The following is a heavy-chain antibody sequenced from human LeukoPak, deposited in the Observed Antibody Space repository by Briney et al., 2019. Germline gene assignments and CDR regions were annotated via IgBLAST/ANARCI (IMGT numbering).Heavy chain of an antibody. D-gene: IGHD1-26*01. J-gene: IGHJ4*02. V-gene: IGHV3-11*04. Sequence: GGSLRLSCVVSGFSFSDSYMTWIRQTPGKGLESLAYISGSGHDIYYTDSVKGRFTISRDNAKNSLYLQMNSLRAEDTAVYYCARTTQYSGSSFDYWGQGTLVTVSS. CDR1: GFSFSDSY. CDR3: ARTTQYSGSSFDY. CDR2: ISGSGHDI.